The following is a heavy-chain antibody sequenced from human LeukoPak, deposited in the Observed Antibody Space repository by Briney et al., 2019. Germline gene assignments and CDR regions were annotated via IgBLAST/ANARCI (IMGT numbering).Heavy chain of an antibody. CDR3: ARGTGYRPPDY. D-gene: IGHD3-16*02. CDR1: GYTFTGYY. CDR2: INPSGGTT. Sequence: GASVKVSCKASGYTFTGYYMHWVRQAPGQGLQWMGIINPSGGTTKYAQTFQGRVTMTRDTSTSTVYMELSSVTSEDTAVYYCARGTGYRPPDYWGQGTLVTVSS. J-gene: IGHJ4*02. V-gene: IGHV1-46*01.